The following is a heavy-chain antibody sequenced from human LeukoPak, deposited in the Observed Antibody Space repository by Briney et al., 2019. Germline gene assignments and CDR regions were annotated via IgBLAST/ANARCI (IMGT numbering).Heavy chain of an antibody. V-gene: IGHV3-33*06. CDR2: IWNDGRNK. Sequence: GGSLRLSCAASGFTLSRYGMHWVRLAPGKGLEWVAVIWNDGRNKYYADSVKGRFTISRDNSKNTVYLQMNSLRADDTAVYYCANPGRYSSGWVFPPCFDYWGQGTLVTVSS. J-gene: IGHJ4*02. CDR1: GFTLSRYG. CDR3: ANPGRYSSGWVFPPCFDY. D-gene: IGHD6-19*01.